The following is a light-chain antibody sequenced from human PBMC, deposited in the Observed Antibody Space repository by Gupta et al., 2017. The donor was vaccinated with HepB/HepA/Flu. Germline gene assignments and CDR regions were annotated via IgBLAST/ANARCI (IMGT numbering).Light chain of an antibody. CDR3: QHLNICPLT. Sequence: DIQLTQSPSFLSASVGDRVTITCRASQGISTHLAWYQQKPGKAPKLLIYDASTLQSGVPSRFSGSGSGTEFTLTISSLQPEDFATYYCQHLNICPLTFGGGTQVDIK. CDR2: DAS. CDR1: QGISTH. V-gene: IGKV1-9*01. J-gene: IGKJ4*01.